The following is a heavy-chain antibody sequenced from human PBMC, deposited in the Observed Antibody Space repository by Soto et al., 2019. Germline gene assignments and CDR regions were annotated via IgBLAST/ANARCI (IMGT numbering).Heavy chain of an antibody. D-gene: IGHD6-19*01. V-gene: IGHV3-30-3*01. J-gene: IGHJ6*02. CDR1: GFTFSSYA. Sequence: GSLRLSCAASGFTFSSYAMHWVRQAPGKGLEWVAVISYDGSNKYYADSVKGRFTISRDNSKNTLYLQMNSLRAEDTAVYYCARDKGRIAVAAYGMDVWGQGSTVTVSS. CDR3: ARDKGRIAVAAYGMDV. CDR2: ISYDGSNK.